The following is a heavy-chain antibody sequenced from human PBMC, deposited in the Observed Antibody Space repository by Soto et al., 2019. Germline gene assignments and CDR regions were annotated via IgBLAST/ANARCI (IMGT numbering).Heavy chain of an antibody. CDR3: VRVKHGYSFDA. CDR2: ARNKPNGYTT. Sequence: EVQLVESGGGLVQPGGSLRLSCAATGFALTNHYMDWVRQAPGQALDWVGRARNKPNGYTTDYASSVIGRFTIYSDDSNNSLYLAMNSLKTDDTSVYYCVRVKHGYSFDAWGQGTLVTVSA. CDR1: GFALTNHY. J-gene: IGHJ4*02. V-gene: IGHV3-72*01. D-gene: IGHD4-17*01.